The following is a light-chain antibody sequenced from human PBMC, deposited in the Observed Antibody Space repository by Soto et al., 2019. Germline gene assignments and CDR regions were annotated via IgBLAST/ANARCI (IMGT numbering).Light chain of an antibody. CDR2: DTS. CDR3: QQYGSSPYT. V-gene: IGKV3-20*01. CDR1: QSVSSGY. Sequence: EILLTQSPGTLSLAAGERATLSCRASQSVSSGYLAWYQQKPGQAPRLLIYDTSSRATGIPDRFSGSGSGTDFTFTISRLELEDYAVYYCQQYGSSPYTFGQGTKLEIK. J-gene: IGKJ2*01.